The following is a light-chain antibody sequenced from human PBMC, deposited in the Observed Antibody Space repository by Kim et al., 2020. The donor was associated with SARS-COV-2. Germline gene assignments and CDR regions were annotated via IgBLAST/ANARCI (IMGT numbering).Light chain of an antibody. CDR1: SSDVGSYNR. CDR2: EVS. J-gene: IGLJ2*01. Sequence: QSALTQPPSVSGSPGQSVTISCTGTSSDVGSYNRVSWYQQPPGTAPKLMIYEVSNRPSGVPDRFSGSKSGNTASLTISGLQAEDEADYYCSSYTSSSNVVFGGGTQLTV. V-gene: IGLV2-18*02. CDR3: SSYTSSSNVV.